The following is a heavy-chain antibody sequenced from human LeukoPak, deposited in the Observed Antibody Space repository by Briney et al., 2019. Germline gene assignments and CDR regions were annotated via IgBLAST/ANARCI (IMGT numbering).Heavy chain of an antibody. V-gene: IGHV4-4*09. CDR2: IYTSGST. D-gene: IGHD3-22*01. CDR3: ARVDNYDSSALDY. Sequence: PSETLSLTCTVSGGSISSYYWSWIRQPPGKGLEWIGYIYTSGSTNYNPSLKSRVTISVDTSKNQFSLKLSSVTAADTAVYYCARVDNYDSSALDYWGQGTLVTVSS. J-gene: IGHJ4*02. CDR1: GGSISSYY.